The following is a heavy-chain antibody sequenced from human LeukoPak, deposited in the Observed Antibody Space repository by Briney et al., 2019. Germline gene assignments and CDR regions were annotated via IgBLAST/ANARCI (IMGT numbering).Heavy chain of an antibody. CDR1: GFTFSSYA. D-gene: IGHD5-12*01. CDR3: ARGKGSESGYDYFLDY. CDR2: FSYDGSSK. J-gene: IGHJ4*02. Sequence: GGSLRLSCAASGFTFSSYAMHWVRQAPGKGLEWVTLFSYDGSSKYYADSVRGRFTISRDNSKNTLYLQMNSLRADDSAVYYCARGKGSESGYDYFLDYWGQGALVTVSS. V-gene: IGHV3-30-3*01.